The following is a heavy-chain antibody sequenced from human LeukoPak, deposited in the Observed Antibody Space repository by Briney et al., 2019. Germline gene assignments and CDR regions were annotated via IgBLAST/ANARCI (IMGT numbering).Heavy chain of an antibody. Sequence: GGSLRLSCAASGFTFSTCGMNWVRQAPGKGLEWVSYISGSSFTIYYADSVKGRFTISRDNAKKSLYLQMNSLRDEDTAVYYCARHYYDSRSSHDAFDIWGQGTLVTVSS. D-gene: IGHD3-10*01. J-gene: IGHJ3*02. CDR1: GFTFSTCG. CDR2: ISGSSFTI. V-gene: IGHV3-48*02. CDR3: ARHYYDSRSSHDAFDI.